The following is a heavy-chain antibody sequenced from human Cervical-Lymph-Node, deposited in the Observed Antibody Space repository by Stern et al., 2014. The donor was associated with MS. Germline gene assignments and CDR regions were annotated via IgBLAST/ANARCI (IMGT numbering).Heavy chain of an antibody. D-gene: IGHD6-13*01. J-gene: IGHJ4*02. Sequence: QVQLVESGGGVIQPGRSLRLSCAASGFSFSRYAMHWVRQAPGKGLEWVALIWYDGSNPYYADSVTGRFTMSRDNFKNTLYLQRNSLRAEDTAVYYCASAYSSSHYYFDYWGQGTLVTVSS. CDR3: ASAYSSSHYYFDY. V-gene: IGHV3-33*01. CDR2: IWYDGSNP. CDR1: GFSFSRYA.